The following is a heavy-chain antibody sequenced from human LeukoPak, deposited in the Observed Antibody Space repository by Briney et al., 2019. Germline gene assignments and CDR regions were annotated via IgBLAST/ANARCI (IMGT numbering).Heavy chain of an antibody. V-gene: IGHV4-59*01. Sequence: SETLSLTCIVSGGSISRYYWSWIRQPPEKGLERIGYIYYSGSTNYNPSLKSRVTISVDTSKNQFSLKLSSVTAADTAVYYCASSHVFYYYMDVWGKGTTVTVSS. J-gene: IGHJ6*03. CDR3: ASSHVFYYYMDV. CDR2: IYYSGST. CDR1: GGSISRYY.